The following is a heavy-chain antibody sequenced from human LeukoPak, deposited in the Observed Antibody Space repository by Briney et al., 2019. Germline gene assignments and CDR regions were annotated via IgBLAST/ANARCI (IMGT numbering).Heavy chain of an antibody. CDR3: AKDQGIAVAGTDDAFDI. V-gene: IGHV3-30*18. J-gene: IGHJ3*02. CDR2: IAYDGSNE. D-gene: IGHD6-19*01. Sequence: GGSLRLSCAASGFTFSNYGMHWVRQAPGKGLEWVAVIAYDGSNEYYAEFVKGRFTISRDNSKNTLYLQMYSLRVEDTAVYFCAKDQGIAVAGTDDAFDIWGQGTRVTVSS. CDR1: GFTFSNYG.